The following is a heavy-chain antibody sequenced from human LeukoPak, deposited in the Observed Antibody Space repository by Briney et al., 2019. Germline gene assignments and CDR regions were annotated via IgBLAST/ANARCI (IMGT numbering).Heavy chain of an antibody. D-gene: IGHD1-26*01. V-gene: IGHV3-74*01. CDR2: IYVDGRTT. J-gene: IGHJ4*02. Sequence: GGSLRLSCVASGFTFSNYWMHWVRQPPGKWLVWVSRIYVDGRTTNYADSVKGRFTISRDDSRNTLYLQMNSLRGDDTAVYYCAKDVGKWESLHFFDYWGQGTLVTVSS. CDR1: GFTFSNYW. CDR3: AKDVGKWESLHFFDY.